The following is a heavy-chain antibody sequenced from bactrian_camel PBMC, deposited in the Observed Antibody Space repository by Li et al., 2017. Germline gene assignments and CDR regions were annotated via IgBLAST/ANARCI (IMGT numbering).Heavy chain of an antibody. CDR2: RTYSDTT. Sequence: HVQLVESGGGSVQAAGSLKLSCAASGNTYSSYCLGWFRQAPGKEREEVGIARTYSDTTSYGDPVKGRFTIVVDNTKDTMYLQMNNLNQEDTARYYCVADPRAVGDCYTGASNWGQGTQVTVS. J-gene: IGHJ4*01. CDR1: GNTYSSYC. D-gene: IGHD3*01. V-gene: IGHV3S53*01. CDR3: VADPRAVGDCYTGASN.